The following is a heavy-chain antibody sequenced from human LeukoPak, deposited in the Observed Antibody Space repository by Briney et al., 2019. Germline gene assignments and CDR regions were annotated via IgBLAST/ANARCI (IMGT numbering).Heavy chain of an antibody. Sequence: GGSLRLSCAASGFTFSAYAMTWVRQAPGSGLEWVSGISGNGGDTYYADSVKGRFTISRDNSKNTLYLQVNSLRAEGTAVYYCAKDRIVGIPPYSSTWYYFDYRGQGTLVTVSS. CDR1: GFTFSAYA. D-gene: IGHD2-2*01. CDR3: AKDRIVGIPPYSSTWYYFDY. V-gene: IGHV3-23*01. CDR2: ISGNGGDT. J-gene: IGHJ4*02.